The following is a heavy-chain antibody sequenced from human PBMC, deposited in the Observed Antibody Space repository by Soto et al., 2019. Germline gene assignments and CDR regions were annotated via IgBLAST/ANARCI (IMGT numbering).Heavy chain of an antibody. Sequence: SETLSLTCSVSGGTISGYYWTWIRQPAGKGLEWIGRIYSSANTKYNPSLQSRVTMSLDTSNNQFSLKLTSITAADTAVYYCARGQRFSDWFDPWGQGTLVTVSS. CDR3: ARGQRFSDWFDP. V-gene: IGHV4-4*07. J-gene: IGHJ5*02. D-gene: IGHD3-3*01. CDR2: IYSSANT. CDR1: GGTISGYY.